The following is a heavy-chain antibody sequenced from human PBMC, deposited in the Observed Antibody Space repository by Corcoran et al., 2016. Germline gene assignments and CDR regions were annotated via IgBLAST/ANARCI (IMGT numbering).Heavy chain of an antibody. Sequence: QLQLQESGPGLVKPSETLSLTCSVSGGSISSNIYYWGWIRQPPGKGLEWIGSIYYSGSTYYNPSLKRRVTISVDTSKNQFSLKLSSVTAADTAVYYCARAAAYYDILTGYYQNDFDYWGQGTLVTVSS. J-gene: IGHJ4*02. CDR2: IYYSGST. CDR3: ARAAAYYDILTGYYQNDFDY. D-gene: IGHD3-9*01. V-gene: IGHV4-39*07. CDR1: GGSISSNIYY.